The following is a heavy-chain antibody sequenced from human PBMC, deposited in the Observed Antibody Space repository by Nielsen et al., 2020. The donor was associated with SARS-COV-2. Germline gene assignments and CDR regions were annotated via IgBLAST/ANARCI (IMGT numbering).Heavy chain of an antibody. D-gene: IGHD6-13*01. CDR1: GFTFSSYW. CDR2: ISHTGIST. V-gene: IGHV3-23*01. Sequence: GESLKISCAASGFTFSSYWMSWVRQAPGKGLEWVSAISHTGISTYYADSVKGRFTISRDDSRNTLYLQMNSLRAEDTAVYYCAREALAAAGIDYWGQGTLVTVSS. J-gene: IGHJ4*02. CDR3: AREALAAAGIDY.